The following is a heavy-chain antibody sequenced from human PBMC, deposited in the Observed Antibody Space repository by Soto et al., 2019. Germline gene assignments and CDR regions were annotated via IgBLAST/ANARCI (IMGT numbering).Heavy chain of an antibody. CDR3: ARRRVRDPPHYGYYYGMDV. CDR1: GGSISSYY. Sequence: TETLSLTCTVSGGSISSYYWSWIRQPPGKGLEWIGYIYYSGSTNYNPSLKSRVTISVDTSKNQFSLKLSSVTAADTAVYYCARRRVRDPPHYGYYYGMDVWGQGTTVTVSS. D-gene: IGHD4-17*01. V-gene: IGHV4-59*01. J-gene: IGHJ6*02. CDR2: IYYSGST.